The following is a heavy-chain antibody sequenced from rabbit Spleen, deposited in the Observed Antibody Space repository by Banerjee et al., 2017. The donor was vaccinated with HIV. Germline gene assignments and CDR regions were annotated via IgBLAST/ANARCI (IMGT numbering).Heavy chain of an antibody. V-gene: IGHV1S40*01. D-gene: IGHD8-1*01. J-gene: IGHJ6*01. CDR3: ARDSGSSFSSRGMDL. CDR1: GVSFSNNHY. CDR2: IEGGSSHFS. Sequence: EESGGDLVKPGASLTLTCTASGVSFSNNHYMCWVRQAPGKGLEWIACIEGGSSHFSYFASWAKGRFTISKTSSTTVTLQMTSLTAADTATYFCARDSGSSFSSRGMDLWGTGPFFAVS.